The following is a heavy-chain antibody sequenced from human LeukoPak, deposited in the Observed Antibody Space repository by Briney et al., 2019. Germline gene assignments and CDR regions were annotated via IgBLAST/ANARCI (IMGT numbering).Heavy chain of an antibody. D-gene: IGHD6-19*01. Sequence: PGGSLRLSCAASGFTFSTYGMHWVRQAPGKGLEWVAVISYDGSNKYYADSVKGRFTISRDNSKNTLYLQMNSLRAEDTAVYYCAKEYSSGWPHCWGQGTLVTVSS. J-gene: IGHJ4*02. CDR1: GFTFSTYG. CDR2: ISYDGSNK. CDR3: AKEYSSGWPHC. V-gene: IGHV3-30*18.